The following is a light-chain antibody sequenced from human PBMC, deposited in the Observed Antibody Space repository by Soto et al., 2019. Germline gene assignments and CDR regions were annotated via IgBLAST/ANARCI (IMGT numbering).Light chain of an antibody. J-gene: IGKJ2*01. CDR2: GTS. CDR3: QEYGQHYGNSPLYT. V-gene: IGKV3-20*01. CDR1: QGVSPSF. Sequence: ETVLTQAPGTLYMSPGERANLTCRASQGVSPSFMAWYQQKGGQAPRLLIYGTSIRAAGIPGRFSGSGSGEDFTLTISSLAPEDSAVYYCQEYGQHYGNSPLYTFGLGTRLEIK.